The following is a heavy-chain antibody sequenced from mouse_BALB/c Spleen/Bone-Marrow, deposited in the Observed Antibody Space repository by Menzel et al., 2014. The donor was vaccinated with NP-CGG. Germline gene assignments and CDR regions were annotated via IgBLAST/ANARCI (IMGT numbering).Heavy chain of an antibody. V-gene: IGHV14-3*02. Sequence: VQLQQSGAELVKPGASVKLSCTASGFNIKDTYMHWVEQRSEQGLEWIGRIDPANGNTKYDPKFQGKATITADTSSNTAYLQLSSLTSEDTAVYYCANYYYGSSRFAYWGQGTLVTVSA. D-gene: IGHD1-1*01. CDR2: IDPANGNT. CDR3: ANYYYGSSRFAY. J-gene: IGHJ3*01. CDR1: GFNIKDTY.